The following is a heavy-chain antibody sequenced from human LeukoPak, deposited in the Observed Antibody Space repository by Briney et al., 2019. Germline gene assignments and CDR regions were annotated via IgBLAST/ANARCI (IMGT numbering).Heavy chain of an antibody. CDR3: AGNGDY. Sequence: SDTLSLTCTVSGASTSNYYWSWIRQPPGKGLEWIGYISDSGSTSYNPSLKSRVTISVDTSKNQFSLKLTSVTAADTAVYYCAGNGDYWGQGTLVTVSS. V-gene: IGHV4-59*07. D-gene: IGHD2-8*01. CDR1: GASTSNYY. J-gene: IGHJ4*02. CDR2: ISDSGST.